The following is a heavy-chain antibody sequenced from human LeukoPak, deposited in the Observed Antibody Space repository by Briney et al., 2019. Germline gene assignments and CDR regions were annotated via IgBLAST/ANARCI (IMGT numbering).Heavy chain of an antibody. D-gene: IGHD3-22*01. J-gene: IGHJ4*02. Sequence: GGSLRLSCAASGFTFSNYNMNWVRQAPGKGLEWVSYISTSGRAIFYADSVKGRFTISRDNAKNSLFLQMNSLRDGDTAVYYCARVPLYDRSGYYFDYWGLGTLVTVSS. CDR1: GFTFSNYN. CDR3: ARVPLYDRSGYYFDY. V-gene: IGHV3-48*02. CDR2: ISTSGRAI.